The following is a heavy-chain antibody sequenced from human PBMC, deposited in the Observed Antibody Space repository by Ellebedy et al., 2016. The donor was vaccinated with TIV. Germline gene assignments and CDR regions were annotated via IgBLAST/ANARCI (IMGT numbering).Heavy chain of an antibody. Sequence: PGGSLRLSCAVSGFTFSDYYMDWVRQAPGKGPEWVGRSKDKVNSFTTDYAASVKGRFTISRDDSKNSLYLQMNSLKTEDTAVYYCASNLGGGYSYGYWDYWGQGTLVTVSS. D-gene: IGHD5-18*01. CDR2: SKDKVNSFTT. CDR3: ASNLGGGYSYGYWDY. CDR1: GFTFSDYY. V-gene: IGHV3-72*01. J-gene: IGHJ4*02.